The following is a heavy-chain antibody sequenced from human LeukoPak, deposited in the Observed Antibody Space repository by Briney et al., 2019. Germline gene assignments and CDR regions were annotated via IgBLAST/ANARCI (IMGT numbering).Heavy chain of an antibody. Sequence: SQTLSLTCAISGDGISGSSAAWNWIRQSPSRGLEWLGRTYFRSKWYNDYAVSVKSRITINPDTSKNQFSLQLKSVTPEDTALYYCARMEITWGLESLGNYWGQGTLVTVSS. D-gene: IGHD3-16*01. J-gene: IGHJ4*02. V-gene: IGHV6-1*01. CDR2: TYFRSKWYN. CDR1: GDGISGSSAA. CDR3: ARMEITWGLESLGNY.